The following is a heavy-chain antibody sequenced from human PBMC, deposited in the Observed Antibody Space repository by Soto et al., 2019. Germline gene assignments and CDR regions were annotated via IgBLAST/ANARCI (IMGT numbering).Heavy chain of an antibody. CDR2: IYGSGST. J-gene: IGHJ4*02. CDR3: ARASLAEGPEAY. CDR1: GGSITGYY. D-gene: IGHD6-19*01. Sequence: QVQLQESGPALVKPSETLSLTCSVSGGSITGYYWNWIRQPPGKGLEWVGHIYGSGSTNYNPSLLSRVTISVDTSKIQFSLNLTSVTAADTAVYYCARASLAEGPEAYWGQGILVTVSS. V-gene: IGHV4-59*12.